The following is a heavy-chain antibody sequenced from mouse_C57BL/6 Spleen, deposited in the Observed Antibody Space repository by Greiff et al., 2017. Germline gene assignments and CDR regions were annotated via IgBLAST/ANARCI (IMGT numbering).Heavy chain of an antibody. CDR2: IHPNSGST. V-gene: IGHV1-64*01. D-gene: IGHD1-1*01. CDR3: ARRDYYGHYFDY. CDR1: GYTFTSYW. Sequence: QVQLQQPGAELVKPGASVKLSCKASGYTFTSYWMHWVKQRPGQGLEWIGMIHPNSGSTNYNEKFKSKATLTVDKSSSTAYMQLSSLTSEDSAVYYCARRDYYGHYFDYWGQGTTLTVSS. J-gene: IGHJ2*01.